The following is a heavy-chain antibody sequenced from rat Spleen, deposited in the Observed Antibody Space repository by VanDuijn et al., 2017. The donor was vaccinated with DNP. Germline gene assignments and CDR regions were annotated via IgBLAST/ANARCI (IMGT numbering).Heavy chain of an antibody. CDR2: ISFIGST. V-gene: IGHV3-1*01. J-gene: IGHJ2*01. Sequence: EVQLQESGPGLVRPSQSLSLTCSVTDYSITSSYWGWIRQFPGNKMEWLGHISFIGSTTYNPSLRSRIAITRDTSKNQLFLQLNSVTTEDTATYYCARWNNFFDYWGQGVMVTVSS. CDR3: ARWNNFFDY. CDR1: DYSITSSY.